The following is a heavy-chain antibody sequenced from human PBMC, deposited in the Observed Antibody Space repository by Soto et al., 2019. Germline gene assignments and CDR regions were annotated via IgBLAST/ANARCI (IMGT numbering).Heavy chain of an antibody. Sequence: AGGSLRLSCAASGFTFSTYAMSWFRQTPGKGLEWVASISSGSSDTWYADSVKGRFIISRDNAQNSLFLQMNTLRPEDTAMYYCARVAYWGPGTQVTVSS. CDR2: ISSGSSDT. J-gene: IGHJ4*02. CDR3: ARVAY. CDR1: GFTFSTYA. V-gene: IGHV3-21*01.